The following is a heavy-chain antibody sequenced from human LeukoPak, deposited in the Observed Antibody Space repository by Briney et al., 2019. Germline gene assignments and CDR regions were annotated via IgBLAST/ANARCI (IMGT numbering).Heavy chain of an antibody. CDR1: GFTFTSSA. Sequence: SVKVSCKASGFTFTSSAVQWVRQARGQRLEWIGWIVVGSGNTNYAQTFQERVTITRDMSTSTAYMELSSLRSEDTAVYYCAADPPSSGWGRDAFDIWGQGTMVTVSS. CDR3: AADPPSSGWGRDAFDI. CDR2: IVVGSGNT. V-gene: IGHV1-58*01. J-gene: IGHJ3*02. D-gene: IGHD6-19*01.